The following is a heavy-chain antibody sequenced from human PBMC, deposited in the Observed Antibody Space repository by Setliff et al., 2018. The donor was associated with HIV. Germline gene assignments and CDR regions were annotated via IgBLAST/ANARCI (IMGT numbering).Heavy chain of an antibody. CDR3: ARALYGDYGGDINWFDP. J-gene: IGHJ5*02. CDR2: INTNTGSP. CDR1: GYSFSNYA. V-gene: IGHV7-4-1*02. Sequence: GASVKVSCKASGYSFSNYAMNWVRQAPGQGLEWMGWINTNTGSPTYAQAFTGRFVFSVDTSVTTAYLQISSLKAEDTAVYYCARALYGDYGGDINWFDPWGQGTLGTVSS. D-gene: IGHD4-17*01.